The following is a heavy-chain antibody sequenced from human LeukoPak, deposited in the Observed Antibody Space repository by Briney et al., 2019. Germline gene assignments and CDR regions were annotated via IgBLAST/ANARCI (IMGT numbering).Heavy chain of an antibody. V-gene: IGHV1-46*01. J-gene: IGHJ4*02. D-gene: IGHD2-15*01. Sequence: ASVKVSCKASGYTLTNYFIHWVRQAPGQGLEWMGIINPSDGSTSYAQKFQGRVAMTRDTSTSTVYMELNSLRSEDTAVYYCARDPTVVVVAGTRVPFDYWGQGTLVTVSS. CDR2: INPSDGST. CDR1: GYTLTNYF. CDR3: ARDPTVVVVAGTRVPFDY.